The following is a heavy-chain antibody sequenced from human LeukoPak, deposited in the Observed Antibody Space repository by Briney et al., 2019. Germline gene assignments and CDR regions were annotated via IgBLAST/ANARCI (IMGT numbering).Heavy chain of an antibody. V-gene: IGHV3-7*01. D-gene: IGHD6-13*01. CDR2: IKQDGSEK. Sequence: GGSLRLSCEASGFTVNNYWMTWVRQAPGKGLEWVANIKQDGSEKYYVDSVKGRFTISRDNAKNSLYLQMNSLRAEDTAMYYCARDSAGNDYWGQGTLVTVSS. J-gene: IGHJ4*02. CDR1: GFTVNNYW. CDR3: ARDSAGNDY.